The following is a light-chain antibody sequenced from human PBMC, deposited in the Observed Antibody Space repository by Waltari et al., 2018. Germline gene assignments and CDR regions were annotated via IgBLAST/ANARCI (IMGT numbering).Light chain of an antibody. CDR2: DAS. CDR1: QSVGTY. Sequence: EIVLTQSPATLSLSPGETATLSCRASQSVGTYLAWYQQKPGQVPRLLIYDASNRATGIPARFRGSGSGTDFTLTISNLEAEDFAVYYYQQRSNWTPHTFGQGARLEIK. V-gene: IGKV3-11*01. J-gene: IGKJ2*01. CDR3: QQRSNWTPHT.